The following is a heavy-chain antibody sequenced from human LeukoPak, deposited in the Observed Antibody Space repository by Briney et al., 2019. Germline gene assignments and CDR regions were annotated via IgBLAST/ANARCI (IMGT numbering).Heavy chain of an antibody. D-gene: IGHD5-18*01. V-gene: IGHV4-59*01. Sequence: SETLSLTCTVSGGSISSYYWSWIRQPPGKGLEWIGYIYYSGSTNYNPSLKSRVTISVDTSKNQFSLKLSSVTAADTAVYYCAVVYTYGPWAFDYWGQGTLVTVSS. J-gene: IGHJ4*02. CDR2: IYYSGST. CDR1: GGSISSYY. CDR3: AVVYTYGPWAFDY.